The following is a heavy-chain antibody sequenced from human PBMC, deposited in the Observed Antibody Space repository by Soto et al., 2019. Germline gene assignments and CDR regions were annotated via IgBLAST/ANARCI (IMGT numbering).Heavy chain of an antibody. CDR3: AKVGDHGGACYWDH. CDR1: GFTFSAYG. CDR2: ISDSGDST. J-gene: IGHJ4*02. Sequence: EVQLLQSGGGLVQPGGSLRLSCAASGFTFSAYGMSWVRQAPGKGLGWVSGISDSGDSTSYSASVKGRFTISRDNSKNTVSLQMNSLRAEDTAVYYCAKVGDHGGACYWDHWGQGTPVSVSS. V-gene: IGHV3-23*01. D-gene: IGHD2-21*02.